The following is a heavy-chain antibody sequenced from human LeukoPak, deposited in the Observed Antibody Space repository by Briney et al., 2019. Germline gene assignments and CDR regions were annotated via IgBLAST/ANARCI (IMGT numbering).Heavy chain of an antibody. CDR3: AISPRGYRKSLIGPFDY. V-gene: IGHV1-69*05. CDR1: GGTFNNSA. D-gene: IGHD1-1*01. Sequence: SVKVSCKTSGGTFNNSAISWVRQAPGQGLEWLGGIMPLFGTAGYAQKFQGRVTITKDESTRTVYLELSRLRSDDTAVYYCAISPRGYRKSLIGPFDYWGQGTLVTVSS. CDR2: IMPLFGTA. J-gene: IGHJ4*02.